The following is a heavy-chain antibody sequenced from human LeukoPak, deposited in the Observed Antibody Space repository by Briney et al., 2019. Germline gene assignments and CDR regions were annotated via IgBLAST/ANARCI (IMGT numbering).Heavy chain of an antibody. CDR2: ICYDGSNK. CDR3: ATDRSLSIDY. J-gene: IGHJ4*02. Sequence: GGSLRLSCAASGFTFSSYGMHWVGQAPAKGLEGVAGICYDGSNKYYADSVKGRFTIYRDNSKNTLYLQTTSTTAEDTAVYSCATDRSLSIDYWGQGTLVTVSS. CDR1: GFTFSSYG. V-gene: IGHV3-33*01.